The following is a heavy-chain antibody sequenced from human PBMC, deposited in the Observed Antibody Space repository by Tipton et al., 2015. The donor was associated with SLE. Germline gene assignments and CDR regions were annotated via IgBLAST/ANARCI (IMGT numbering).Heavy chain of an antibody. D-gene: IGHD4-17*01. J-gene: IGHJ4*02. CDR3: ARDLREYGDAHFDY. CDR2: IYYSGST. CDR1: GGSLSSHY. Sequence: LRLSCTVSGGSLSSHYWSWIRQPPGKGLEWIGYIYYSGSTNYNPSLKSRVTISVDTSKNQFSLKLSSVTAADTAVYYCARDLREYGDAHFDYWGQGTLVTVSS. V-gene: IGHV4-59*11.